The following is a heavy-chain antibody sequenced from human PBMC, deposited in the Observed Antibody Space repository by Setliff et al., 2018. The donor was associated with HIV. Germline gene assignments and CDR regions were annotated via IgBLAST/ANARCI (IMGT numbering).Heavy chain of an antibody. CDR1: GFAFSHYW. J-gene: IGHJ4*01. Sequence: GSLRLSCAASGFTSGFAFSHYWMHWVRQVPGKGLVWVSRITNDVSATTYADFVKGRFTISRDNAKNMVYLQMNSLRVEDTAVYYCTTGPYNGYSDWGHGTAVTVS. CDR3: TTGPYNGYSD. D-gene: IGHD5-12*01. CDR2: ITNDVSAT. V-gene: IGHV3-74*01.